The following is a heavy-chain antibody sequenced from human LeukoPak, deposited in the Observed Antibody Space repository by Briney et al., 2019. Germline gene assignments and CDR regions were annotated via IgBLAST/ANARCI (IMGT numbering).Heavy chain of an antibody. V-gene: IGHV3-9*01. Sequence: GGSLRLSCAASGFTFDDYAMHWVRQAPGKGLEWVSGISWNSGSVGYADSVKGRFTISRDNAKNSLYLQMNSLRAEDTALYYCAKGRTYYDILTGFDPWGQGTLVTVSS. CDR2: ISWNSGSV. D-gene: IGHD3-9*01. CDR1: GFTFDDYA. CDR3: AKGRTYYDILTGFDP. J-gene: IGHJ5*02.